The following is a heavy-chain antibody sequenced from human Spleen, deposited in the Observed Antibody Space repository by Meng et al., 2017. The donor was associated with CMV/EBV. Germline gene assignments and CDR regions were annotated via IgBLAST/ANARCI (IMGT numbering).Heavy chain of an antibody. V-gene: IGHV1-2*02. Sequence: KVSCRTSGYRFSENYIHWVRQAPGLGLEWIGWINPNNGDTKYAQKFHGSVTLTRDTSITTAYMEVKRLRADDTAIYYCVRDLFYFVDHWGQGTLVTVSS. CDR2: INPNNGDT. J-gene: IGHJ5*02. CDR1: GYRFSENY. D-gene: IGHD2/OR15-2a*01. CDR3: VRDLFYFVDH.